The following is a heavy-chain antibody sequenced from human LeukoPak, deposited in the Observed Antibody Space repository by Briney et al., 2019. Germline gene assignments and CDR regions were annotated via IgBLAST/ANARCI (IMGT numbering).Heavy chain of an antibody. Sequence: GGSLRLSCAASGFTFSSYGMSWVRQAPGKGLEWVSAISGSGGSTYYADSVKGRFTISRDNSKNTLYLQMNSLRAEDTAVYYCAKDRVLQNYVWYYYDSSGYYYFDYWGQGTLVTVSS. D-gene: IGHD3-22*01. V-gene: IGHV3-23*01. CDR2: ISGSGGST. CDR3: AKDRVLQNYVWYYYDSSGYYYFDY. J-gene: IGHJ4*02. CDR1: GFTFSSYG.